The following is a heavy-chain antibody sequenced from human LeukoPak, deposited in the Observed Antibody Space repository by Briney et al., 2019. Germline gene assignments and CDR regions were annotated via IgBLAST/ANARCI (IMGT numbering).Heavy chain of an antibody. V-gene: IGHV3-74*01. CDR1: GFTFSSCW. Sequence: PGGSLRLSCAASGFTFSSCWMHWVRQVPGKGLVWVSHINTDGSSTTYADSVKGRFTISRDNAKSTLYLQMNSLRAEDTAVYYCARSCGYAFDIWGQGTMVTVSS. D-gene: IGHD3-22*01. J-gene: IGHJ3*02. CDR2: INTDGSST. CDR3: ARSCGYAFDI.